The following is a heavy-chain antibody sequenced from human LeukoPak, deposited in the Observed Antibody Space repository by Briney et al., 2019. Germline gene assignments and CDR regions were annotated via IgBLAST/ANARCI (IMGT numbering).Heavy chain of an antibody. CDR3: TRDHEERGPYLDL. V-gene: IGHV1-69-2*01. CDR1: GYPFSDYY. Sequence: ATVKISCKASGYPFSDYYIHWMQEAPGKGLQWMGRIDPLDGETTYAERFQGRVTFTADTSTYTIYMELNSLTFADTAIYYCTRDHEERGPYLDLWGQGSQVTVSS. J-gene: IGHJ4*02. CDR2: IDPLDGET. D-gene: IGHD1-7*01.